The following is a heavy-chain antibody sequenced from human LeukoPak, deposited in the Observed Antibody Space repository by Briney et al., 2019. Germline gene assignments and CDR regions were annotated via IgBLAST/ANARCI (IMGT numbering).Heavy chain of an antibody. CDR2: ISGSGETT. V-gene: IGHV3-23*01. CDR3: AKVSGRIQIWPQPFGDGMDV. D-gene: IGHD5-18*01. Sequence: GGSLRLSCAASGLTFSSHWMHWVRQAPGKGLELVSGISGSGETTYYADSVRGRFTISRDNSKNTLYLQMNSLRVGDSAVYYCAKVSGRIQIWPQPFGDGMDVWGQGTTVTVSS. CDR1: GLTFSSHW. J-gene: IGHJ6*02.